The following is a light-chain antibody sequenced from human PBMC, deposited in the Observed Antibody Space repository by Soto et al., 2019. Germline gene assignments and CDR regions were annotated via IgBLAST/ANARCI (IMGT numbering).Light chain of an antibody. Sequence: DIQMTQSPSSLSASVGDRVTITCQASQDISNYLNWYQQKPGKAPKLLIYDASNLETGVPSRFSGSGSGTDFTFSISSLQPEDIATYYCQQYDNLPLTFGGGPKV. J-gene: IGKJ4*01. V-gene: IGKV1-33*01. CDR2: DAS. CDR1: QDISNY. CDR3: QQYDNLPLT.